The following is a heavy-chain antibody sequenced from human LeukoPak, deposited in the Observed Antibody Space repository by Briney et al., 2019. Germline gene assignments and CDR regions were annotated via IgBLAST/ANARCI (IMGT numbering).Heavy chain of an antibody. D-gene: IGHD3-10*01. J-gene: IGHJ4*02. CDR1: GGSISSYY. CDR3: AREQGFGAPFDY. V-gene: IGHV4-59*12. Sequence: KPSETLSLTCTVSGGSISSYYWSWIRQPPGKGLEWIGYIYYSGSTNYNPSLKSRVTISVDTSKNQFSLKLSSVTAADTAVYYCAREQGFGAPFDYWGQGTLVTVSS. CDR2: IYYSGST.